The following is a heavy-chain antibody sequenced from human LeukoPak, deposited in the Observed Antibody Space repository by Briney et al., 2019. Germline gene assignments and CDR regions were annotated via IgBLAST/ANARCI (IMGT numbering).Heavy chain of an antibody. CDR2: IIPIFGTA. CDR1: GGTFSSYA. CDR3: ARDRGGLLNWFDP. D-gene: IGHD2-8*02. V-gene: IGHV1-69*13. Sequence: ASVKVSCKASGGTFSSYAISWVRQAPGQGLEWVGGIIPIFGTANYAQKFQGRVTITADESTSTAYMELSSLRSEDTAVYYCARDRGGLLNWFDPWGQGTLVTVSS. J-gene: IGHJ5*02.